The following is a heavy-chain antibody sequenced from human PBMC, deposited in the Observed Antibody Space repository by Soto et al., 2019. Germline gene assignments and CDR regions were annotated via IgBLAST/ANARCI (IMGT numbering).Heavy chain of an antibody. Sequence: PGGSLRLSCAASGLTFSGYTMNWVRQAPGKGLEWVSSISSSSSYINYADSVKGRFTISRDNAENSLFLQMNSLRAEDTAVYYCARDLRRSGSSDYWGQGTLVTVSS. D-gene: IGHD1-26*01. V-gene: IGHV3-21*01. CDR3: ARDLRRSGSSDY. CDR2: ISSSSSYI. CDR1: GLTFSGYT. J-gene: IGHJ4*02.